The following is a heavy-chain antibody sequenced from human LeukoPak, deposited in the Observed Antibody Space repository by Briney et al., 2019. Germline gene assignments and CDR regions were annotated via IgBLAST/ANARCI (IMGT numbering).Heavy chain of an antibody. Sequence: TSQTLSLTCAISGDTVSSNSATWNWIRQSPSRGLEWLGRTYYTSKWYSGYAVSVKSRITINPDTSKNQFSLQLNSVTPEDTAVYYCARIGHPWGIEDAFDIWGQGTMVTVSS. CDR3: ARIGHPWGIEDAFDI. J-gene: IGHJ3*02. CDR1: GDTVSSNSAT. D-gene: IGHD3-16*01. V-gene: IGHV6-1*01. CDR2: TYYTSKWYS.